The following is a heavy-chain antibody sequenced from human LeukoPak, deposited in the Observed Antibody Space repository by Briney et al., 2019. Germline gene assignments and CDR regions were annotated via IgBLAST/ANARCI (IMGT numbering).Heavy chain of an antibody. J-gene: IGHJ4*02. CDR2: INHSGST. CDR1: GGSFSGYY. Sequence: SETLSLTCAVYGGSFSGYYWSWIRQPPGKGLEWIGEINHSGSTNYNPSLKSRVTISVDTSKNQFSLKLSSVTAADTAVYFCARVGTRLGLFYWGQGTLATVSS. D-gene: IGHD1-1*01. V-gene: IGHV4-34*01. CDR3: ARVGTRLGLFY.